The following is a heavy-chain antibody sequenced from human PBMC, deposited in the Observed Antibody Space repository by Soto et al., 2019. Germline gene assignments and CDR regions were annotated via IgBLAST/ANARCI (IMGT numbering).Heavy chain of an antibody. J-gene: IGHJ6*02. CDR2: ITGSSTTI. CDR3: ARRTASGSAGLDV. CDR1: GFTLSSYS. D-gene: IGHD5-12*01. V-gene: IGHV3-48*02. Sequence: EVQLVESGGGLVQPGGSLRLSCAASGFTLSSYSMNWVRQAPGKGLEWVSYITGSSTTIYYADPVRGRFTISRDNARNSLYLQMNSLRDEDTVVYYCARRTASGSAGLDVWGRGTTVTVSS.